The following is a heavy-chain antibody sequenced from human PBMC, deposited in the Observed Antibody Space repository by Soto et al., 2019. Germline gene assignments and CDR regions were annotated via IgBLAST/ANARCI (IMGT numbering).Heavy chain of an antibody. V-gene: IGHV1-2*02. J-gene: IGHJ6*02. CDR3: ARDFRTYSHGVDV. D-gene: IGHD4-4*01. CDR1: GYPYTGPY. Sequence: ASVKVSCKASGYPYTGPYIYWVRQAPGQGLEWMGWINPSSDSTEFAEKFQGRVTVTRDTSIRTVFLDLNSLTSDDTGVYFCARDFRTYSHGVDVWGQATAVTVSS. CDR2: INPSSDST.